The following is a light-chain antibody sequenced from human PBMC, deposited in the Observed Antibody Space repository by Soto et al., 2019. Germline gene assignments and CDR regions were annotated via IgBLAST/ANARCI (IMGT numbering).Light chain of an antibody. CDR3: QQYGSSPH. J-gene: IGKJ4*01. CDR1: QSVSSSY. V-gene: IGKV3-20*01. Sequence: EIVLTQSPGTLFLSPGERATLSCRASQSVSSSYLAWYQQKPGQAPRLLIYGASSRATGIPDRFSGSGSGTDFTLTISRLEPEDFAVYYCQQYGSSPHFGGGTKVEIK. CDR2: GAS.